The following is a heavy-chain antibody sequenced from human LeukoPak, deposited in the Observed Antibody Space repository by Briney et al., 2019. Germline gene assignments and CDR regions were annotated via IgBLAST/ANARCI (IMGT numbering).Heavy chain of an antibody. J-gene: IGHJ4*02. Sequence: SVKVSCKASGGTFSSYAINWVRQAPGQGLEWMGRIIPILGIANYAQKFQGRVTITADKSTSTAYMELSSLRSEDTAVYYCASQVDYYDSSGYFDYWGQGTLATVSS. D-gene: IGHD3-22*01. CDR1: GGTFSSYA. CDR3: ASQVDYYDSSGYFDY. CDR2: IIPILGIA. V-gene: IGHV1-69*04.